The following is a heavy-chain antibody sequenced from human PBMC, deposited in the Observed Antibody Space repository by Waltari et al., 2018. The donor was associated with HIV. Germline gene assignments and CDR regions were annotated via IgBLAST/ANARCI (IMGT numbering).Heavy chain of an antibody. CDR3: TRGLALHIAAPGADV. Sequence: QSPTEVRRPGASVRVSCRISGYKFVNHDITWMRQAAGEGLEWMGCIHPKTGETHSLEKYRGSLTLTRNSSAATAFLDLTNLTRDDTATYYCTRGLALHIAAPGADVWGQGTTVIV. D-gene: IGHD4-17*01. V-gene: IGHV1-8*01. J-gene: IGHJ6*02. CDR1: GYKFVNHD. CDR2: IHPKTGET.